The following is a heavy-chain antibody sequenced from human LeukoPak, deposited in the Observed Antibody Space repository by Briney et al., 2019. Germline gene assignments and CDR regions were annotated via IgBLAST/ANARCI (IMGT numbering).Heavy chain of an antibody. CDR1: GFTFSSYE. CDR2: ISSSGSTI. Sequence: GSLRLSCAASGFTFSSYEMNWVRQAPGKGLEWVSYISSSGSTIYYADSVKGRFTISRDNAENSLYLQMNSLRAEDTAVYYCARGLGGHAFDIWGQGTMVTVSS. CDR3: ARGLGGHAFDI. J-gene: IGHJ3*02. V-gene: IGHV3-48*03. D-gene: IGHD3-22*01.